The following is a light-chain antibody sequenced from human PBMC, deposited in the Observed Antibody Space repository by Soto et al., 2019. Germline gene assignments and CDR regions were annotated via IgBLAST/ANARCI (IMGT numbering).Light chain of an antibody. V-gene: IGKV3-20*01. CDR1: QSVSSSY. CDR2: GAY. Sequence: EIVLTQSPGTLTLSPGERATLSCRASQSVSSSYLAWYQQKPGQAPRLLIYGAYSRATGIPDRFSGSGSETEFNLTISRLEPEDFAVYYCQQYGSSPQFTFGHGTKVDIK. J-gene: IGKJ3*01. CDR3: QQYGSSPQFT.